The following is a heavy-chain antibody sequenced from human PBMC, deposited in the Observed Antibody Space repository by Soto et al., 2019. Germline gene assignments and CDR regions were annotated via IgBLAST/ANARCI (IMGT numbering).Heavy chain of an antibody. CDR2: ITNSGST. CDR1: GGSFSDSY. CDR3: ARGRTAIATWWFDS. J-gene: IGHJ5*01. D-gene: IGHD1-26*01. Sequence: KTSETLSLTCAVFGGSFSDSYWSWIRQAPEKGLEWIGEITNSGSTYYNPSLKSRVTISRVTSKNPFSLEVRSVTAADTAVYFCARGRTAIATWWFDSWGQGTLVTVSS. V-gene: IGHV4-34*01.